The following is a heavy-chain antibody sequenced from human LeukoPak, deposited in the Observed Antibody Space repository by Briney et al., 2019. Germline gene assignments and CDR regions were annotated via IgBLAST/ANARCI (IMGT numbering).Heavy chain of an antibody. CDR2: IIPIFGTA. J-gene: IGHJ4*02. Sequence: ASVEVSCKASGGTFSSYAISWVRQAPGQGLEWMGGIIPIFGTANYAQKFQGRVTITADESTSTAYMELSSLRSEDTAVYYCARDSGCTNGVCYTKYYFDYWGQGTLVTVSS. CDR3: ARDSGCTNGVCYTKYYFDY. V-gene: IGHV1-69*13. D-gene: IGHD2-8*01. CDR1: GGTFSSYA.